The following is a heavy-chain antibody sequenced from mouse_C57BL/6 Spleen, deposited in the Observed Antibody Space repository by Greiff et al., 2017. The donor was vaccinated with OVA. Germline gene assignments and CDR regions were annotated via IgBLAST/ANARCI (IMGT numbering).Heavy chain of an antibody. CDR2: ISGGGGNT. CDR1: GFTFSSYP. J-gene: IGHJ4*01. D-gene: IGHD2-1*01. Sequence: EVMLVESGGGLVKPGGSLKLSCAASGFTFSSYPMSWVRQTPEKRLEWVATISGGGGNTYYPDSVKGRFTISRDNAKNTLYLQMSSLRSEDTAWYYCARIYYGNYVEGAMDYWGQGTSVTVSS. CDR3: ARIYYGNYVEGAMDY. V-gene: IGHV5-9*01.